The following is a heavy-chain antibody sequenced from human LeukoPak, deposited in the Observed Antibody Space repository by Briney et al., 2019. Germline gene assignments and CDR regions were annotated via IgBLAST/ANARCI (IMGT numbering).Heavy chain of an antibody. Sequence: PGGSLRLSCAASGFTFSSYGMHWVRQAPGKGLEWVAFIRYDGSNKYYADSVKSRFTISRDNSKNTLYLQMNSLRAEDTAVYYCARTGPRYSSSWYDYWAQGTLVTVSS. J-gene: IGHJ4*02. CDR2: IRYDGSNK. D-gene: IGHD6-13*01. V-gene: IGHV3-30*02. CDR3: ARTGPRYSSSWYDY. CDR1: GFTFSSYG.